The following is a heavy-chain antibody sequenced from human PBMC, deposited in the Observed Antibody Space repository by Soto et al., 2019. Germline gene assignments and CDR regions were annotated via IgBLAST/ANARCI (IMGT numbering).Heavy chain of an antibody. D-gene: IGHD5-12*01. CDR1: GFTFSSYA. Sequence: PGGSLRLSCAASGFTFSSYAMSWVRQAPGKGLEWVSAISGSGGSTYYADSVKGRFTISRDNAKNSLYLQMNSLRAEDTAVYYCARDLFSGYDQAFDYWGQGTLVTVSS. V-gene: IGHV3-23*01. J-gene: IGHJ4*02. CDR2: ISGSGGST. CDR3: ARDLFSGYDQAFDY.